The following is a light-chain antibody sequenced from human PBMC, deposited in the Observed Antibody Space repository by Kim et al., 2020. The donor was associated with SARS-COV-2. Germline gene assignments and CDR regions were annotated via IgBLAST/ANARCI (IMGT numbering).Light chain of an antibody. CDR3: SSYAGSDNII. J-gene: IGLJ2*01. Sequence: QSALTQPPSASGSPGQSVTISCTGTSSDVGAYNYVSWYQQLPGKAPKLMIYEVSKRPSGVPDRFSGSKSDNTASLTVSGLQPEDEADYYCSSYAGSDNIILGGDTKVTVL. V-gene: IGLV2-8*01. CDR2: EVS. CDR1: SSDVGAYNY.